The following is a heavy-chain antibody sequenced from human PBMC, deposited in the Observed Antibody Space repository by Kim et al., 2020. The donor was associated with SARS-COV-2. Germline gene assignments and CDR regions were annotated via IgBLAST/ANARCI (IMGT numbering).Heavy chain of an antibody. CDR2: IYYSGST. V-gene: IGHV4-31*03. CDR1: GGSISSGGYY. CDR3: ARGGSSGYYFDY. J-gene: IGHJ4*02. Sequence: SETLSLTCTVSGGSISSGGYYWTWIRQHPGKGLEWIGYIYYSGSTYYNPSLKSRLTISVDTSKNQFSLKLSSVTAADTAVYYCARGGSSGYYFDYWGQGTLVTVSS. D-gene: IGHD3-22*01.